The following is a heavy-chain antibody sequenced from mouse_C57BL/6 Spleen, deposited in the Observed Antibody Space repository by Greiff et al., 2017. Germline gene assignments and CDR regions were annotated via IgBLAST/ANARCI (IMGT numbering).Heavy chain of an antibody. CDR3: ASGLTGDYAMDY. V-gene: IGHV1-82*01. CDR2: IYPGDGDT. CDR1: GYAFSSSW. J-gene: IGHJ4*01. D-gene: IGHD4-1*01. Sequence: QVQLKESGPELVKPGASVKISCKASGYAFSSSWMNWVKQRPGKGLEWIGRIYPGDGDTNYNGKFKGKATLTADKSSSTAYMQLSSLTSEDSAVYFCASGLTGDYAMDYWGQGTSVTVSS.